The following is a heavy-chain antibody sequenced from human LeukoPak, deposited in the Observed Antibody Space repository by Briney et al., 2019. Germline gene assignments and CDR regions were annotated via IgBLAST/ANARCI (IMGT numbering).Heavy chain of an antibody. CDR3: ARELADYSNYPRYFEY. V-gene: IGHV4-38-2*02. Sequence: ASETLSLTCTVSDYSISSGYYWAWIRQPPGKGLGWIGSIYHSGNTYYNPSLKSRVTISVDTSKNQFSLRLTSVTAADTAVYYCARELADYSNYPRYFEYWGQGTLVTVPS. CDR1: DYSISSGYY. CDR2: IYHSGNT. J-gene: IGHJ4*02. D-gene: IGHD4-11*01.